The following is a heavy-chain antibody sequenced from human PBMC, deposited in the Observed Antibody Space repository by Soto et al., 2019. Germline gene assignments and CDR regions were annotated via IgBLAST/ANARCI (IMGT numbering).Heavy chain of an antibody. CDR1: GYTFTSYG. J-gene: IGHJ4*02. CDR3: ARGGVLYYDNFLIDY. D-gene: IGHD3-22*01. CDR2: ISAYNGNT. Sequence: GASVKVSCKASGYTFTSYGISWVRQAPGQGLEWMGWISAYNGNTNYAQKLQGRVTITRDTSASTAYMELSSLRSEDTAVYYCARGGVLYYDNFLIDYWGQGTLVTVSS. V-gene: IGHV1-18*01.